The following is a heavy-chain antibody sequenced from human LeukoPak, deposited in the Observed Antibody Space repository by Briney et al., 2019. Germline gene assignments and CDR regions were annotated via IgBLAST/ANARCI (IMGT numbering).Heavy chain of an antibody. D-gene: IGHD4-17*01. CDR2: INPNSGGT. V-gene: IGHV1-2*06. CDR1: GYTFTGYY. J-gene: IGHJ4*02. Sequence: ASVKVSCKASGYTFTGYYMHWVRQAPGQGLEWMGRINPNSGGTNYAKKFQGRVTMTRDTSISTAYMELSRLRSDDTAVYYCASSEYGDYSYYFDYWGQGTLVTVSS. CDR3: ASSEYGDYSYYFDY.